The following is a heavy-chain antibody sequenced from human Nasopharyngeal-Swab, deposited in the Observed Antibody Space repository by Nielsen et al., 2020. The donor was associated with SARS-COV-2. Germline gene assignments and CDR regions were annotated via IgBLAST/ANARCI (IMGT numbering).Heavy chain of an antibody. CDR2: IWYDGSNK. V-gene: IGHV3-33*01. Sequence: WIRQPPGKGLEWVAVIWYDGSNKYYADSVKGRFTISRDNSKNTLYLQMNSLRAEDTAVYYCARDGDYYGSGSYYPRYYGMDVWGQGTTVTVSS. J-gene: IGHJ6*02. D-gene: IGHD3-10*01. CDR3: ARDGDYYGSGSYYPRYYGMDV.